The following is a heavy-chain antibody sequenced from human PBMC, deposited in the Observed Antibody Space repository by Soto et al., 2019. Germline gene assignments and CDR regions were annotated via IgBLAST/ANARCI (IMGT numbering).Heavy chain of an antibody. CDR3: AREGYCSSTSCQSSLYYYGMDV. V-gene: IGHV1-69*13. J-gene: IGHJ6*02. Sequence: SVEGSCKASGGTFSSYAISWVRQAPGQGLEWMGGIIPIFGTANYAQKFQGRVTITADESTSTAYMELSNLRSEDTAVYYCAREGYCSSTSCQSSLYYYGMDVWGQGTTVTVSS. CDR1: GGTFSSYA. CDR2: IIPIFGTA. D-gene: IGHD2-2*01.